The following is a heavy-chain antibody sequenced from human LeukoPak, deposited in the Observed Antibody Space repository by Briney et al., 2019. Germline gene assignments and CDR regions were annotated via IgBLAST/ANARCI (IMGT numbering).Heavy chain of an antibody. CDR1: GFTFSSYW. Sequence: GGSLRLSCAVSGFTFSSYWMTWVGQAPGKGLEWVANIKEDGSEKYYVDSVKGRFTISRDNAKNSLYLQMNSLRAEDTAVYYCARDRTLSAYWGQGTLVTVSS. J-gene: IGHJ4*02. CDR2: IKEDGSEK. V-gene: IGHV3-7*01. CDR3: ARDRTLSAY. D-gene: IGHD1/OR15-1a*01.